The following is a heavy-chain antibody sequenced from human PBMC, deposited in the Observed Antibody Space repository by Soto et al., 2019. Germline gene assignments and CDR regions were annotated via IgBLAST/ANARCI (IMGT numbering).Heavy chain of an antibody. CDR2: INAGNGNT. J-gene: IGHJ5*02. CDR1: GYTFTSYA. CDR3: ARAARTYCSGSYVFAGNWFDL. V-gene: IGHV1-3*01. Sequence: ASVKVSCKASGYTFTSYAMHWVRQAPGQRLEWMGWINAGNGNTKYSQKFQGRVTITRDTSASTAYMELSSLRSEDTAVYYCARAARTYCSGSYVFAGNWFDLWGQGSLVTV. D-gene: IGHD3-10*01.